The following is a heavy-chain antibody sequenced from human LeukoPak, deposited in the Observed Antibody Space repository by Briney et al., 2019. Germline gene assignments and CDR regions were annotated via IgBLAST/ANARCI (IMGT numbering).Heavy chain of an antibody. CDR3: ARTYCSGGSCHFDY. Sequence: PSETLSLTCSVSGISISGYYWSWIRQPPGKGLEWIGYIYYSGSPDSNPSLKSRVTISVDTSKNQFSLKLSSVTAADTAVYYCARTYCSGGSCHFDYWGQGTLVTVSS. V-gene: IGHV4-59*08. J-gene: IGHJ4*02. CDR2: IYYSGSP. D-gene: IGHD2-15*01. CDR1: GISISGYY.